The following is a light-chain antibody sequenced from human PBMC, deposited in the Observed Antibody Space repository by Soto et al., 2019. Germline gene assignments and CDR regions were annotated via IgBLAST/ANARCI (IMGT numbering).Light chain of an antibody. V-gene: IGKV3-15*01. CDR1: QSVGKK. CDR2: DAS. J-gene: IGKJ2*01. Sequence: IVLTQSPVTLSVSPGDRATLSCRASQSVGKKLAWYQQKPGQPARYLIKDASTSATGTPARFSGSGSVTEFTLTISSLQSEDFAVYFCQQYKSLYTCGQGTKLDIK. CDR3: QQYKSLYT.